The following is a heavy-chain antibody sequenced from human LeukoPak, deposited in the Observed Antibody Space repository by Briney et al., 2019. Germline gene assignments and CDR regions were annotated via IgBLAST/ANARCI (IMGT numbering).Heavy chain of an antibody. V-gene: IGHV4-34*01. J-gene: IGHJ4*02. CDR1: GGSFSGYY. CDR3: ARVTGYMIEDYFDY. D-gene: IGHD3-22*01. CDR2: INHSGST. Sequence: SETLSLTCAVYGGSFSGYYWSWIRQPPGKGLEWIGEINHSGSTNYNPSLKSRVTISVDTSKNQFSLKLSSVTAADAAVYYCARVTGYMIEDYFDYWGQGTLVTVSS.